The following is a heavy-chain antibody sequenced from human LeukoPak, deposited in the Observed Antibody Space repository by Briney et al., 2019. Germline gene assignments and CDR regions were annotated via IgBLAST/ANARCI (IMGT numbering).Heavy chain of an antibody. CDR3: ARHKGYYVFGGGFDC. J-gene: IGHJ4*02. Sequence: GGSLRLSXAASGFTFSSHWMSWVGQAPGKGTEWVANIKPDGSEKYYVDSVKGRSTISRDNSKNSLYLQLNSLRADDTAVYYCARHKGYYVFGGGFDCWGQGTLVTVSS. CDR2: IKPDGSEK. CDR1: GFTFSSHW. V-gene: IGHV3-7*01. D-gene: IGHD3-3*01.